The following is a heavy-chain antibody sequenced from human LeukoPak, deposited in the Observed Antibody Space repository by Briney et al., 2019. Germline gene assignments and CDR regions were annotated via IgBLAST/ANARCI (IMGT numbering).Heavy chain of an antibody. D-gene: IGHD5-18*01. J-gene: IGHJ5*02. V-gene: IGHV1-69*05. CDR1: GGTFSSYA. Sequence: GASVKVSCKASGGTFSSYAISWVRQAPGQGLEWMGGIIPIFGTANYAQKFQGRVTITTDESTSTAYMELSSLRSEDTAVYYCARRSSGIQLHSSDNWFDPWGQGTLVTVSS. CDR3: ARRSSGIQLHSSDNWFDP. CDR2: IIPIFGTA.